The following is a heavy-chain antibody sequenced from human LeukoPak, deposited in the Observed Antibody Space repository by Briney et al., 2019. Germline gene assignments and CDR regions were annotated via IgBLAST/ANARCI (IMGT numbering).Heavy chain of an antibody. CDR2: ISYDGSNK. D-gene: IGHD6-19*01. V-gene: IGHV3-30-3*01. Sequence: GGSLRLSCAASGFTFSSYAMHWVRQAPGKGLEWVAVISYDGSNKYYADSVKGRFTISRDNSKNTLYLQMNSLRAEDTAVYYCARAVAGTRPYYFVYWGQGTLVTVSS. CDR1: GFTFSSYA. CDR3: ARAVAGTRPYYFVY. J-gene: IGHJ4*02.